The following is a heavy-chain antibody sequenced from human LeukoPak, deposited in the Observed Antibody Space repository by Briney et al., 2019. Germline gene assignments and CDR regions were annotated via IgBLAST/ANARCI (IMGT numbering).Heavy chain of an antibody. Sequence: SVKVSCKSSGGTFSSYAISWVRQAPGQGLEWMGGIIPIFGTANYAQKFQGRVTITANESTSTAYVLPSSLRSGDTAVYYYSRSAVFPPYYYVSSGYYLFQHWGQGTLVTVSS. CDR3: SRSAVFPPYYYVSSGYYLFQH. J-gene: IGHJ1*01. V-gene: IGHV1-69*13. CDR2: IIPIFGTA. CDR1: GGTFSSYA. D-gene: IGHD3-22*01.